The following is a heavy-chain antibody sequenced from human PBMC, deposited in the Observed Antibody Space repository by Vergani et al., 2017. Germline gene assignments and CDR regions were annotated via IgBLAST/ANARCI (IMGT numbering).Heavy chain of an antibody. CDR1: GGSFSGYY. Sequence: QVQLQQWGAGLLKPSETLSLTCAVYGGSFSGYYWSWIRQPPGKGLEWIGEINHSGSTNYNPSLKSRVTISVDTSKNQFSLKLSSVTAADTAVYYCARGKGVVPAYYYYGMDVWGQGTTVTVSS. CDR3: ARGKGVVPAYYYYGMDV. J-gene: IGHJ6*02. D-gene: IGHD2-2*01. CDR2: INHSGST. V-gene: IGHV4-34*01.